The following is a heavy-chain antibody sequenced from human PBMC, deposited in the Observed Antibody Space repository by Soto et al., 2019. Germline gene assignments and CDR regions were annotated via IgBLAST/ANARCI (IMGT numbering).Heavy chain of an antibody. CDR3: ARQGFDDYGDSNWFDP. J-gene: IGHJ5*02. CDR1: GGSLSGYY. Sequence: PSETLSLTCAVYGGSLSGYYWSWIRQPPGKGLEWIGEINHSGSTNYNPSLKSRVTISVDTSKNQFSLKLSSVTAADTAVYYCARQGFDDYGDSNWFDPWGQGTLVTVSS. CDR2: INHSGST. V-gene: IGHV4-34*01. D-gene: IGHD4-17*01.